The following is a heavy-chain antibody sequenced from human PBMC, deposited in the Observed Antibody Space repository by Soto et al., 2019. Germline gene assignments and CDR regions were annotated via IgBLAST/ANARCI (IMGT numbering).Heavy chain of an antibody. CDR1: GFSLRTGGEG. CDR2: IFWDDDK. V-gene: IGHV2-5*02. D-gene: IGHD3-10*01. CDR3: VHRPGSFRPYYSYYGVDV. Sequence: SGPTLVNPTQTLTLTCTFSGFSLRTGGEGVAWIRQPPGKALGWLALIFWDDDKRYSTSLRSRVTITKDTSKNQVVVTMTNMDPVDTATYYCVHRPGSFRPYYSYYGVDVWGQGTTVTVSS. J-gene: IGHJ6*02.